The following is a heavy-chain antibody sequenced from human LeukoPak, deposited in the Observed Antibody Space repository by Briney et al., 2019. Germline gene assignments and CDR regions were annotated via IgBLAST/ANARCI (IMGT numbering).Heavy chain of an antibody. CDR2: INHSGST. D-gene: IGHD2-15*01. CDR3: ARGRDVIVVVAATPYGMDV. J-gene: IGHJ6*02. V-gene: IGHV4-34*01. CDR1: GGSFSGYY. Sequence: SETPSLTCAVSGGSFSGYYWSWIRQPPGKGLQWIGEINHSGSTNYNPSLKSRVTISVDTSKNQFSLRLSSVTAADTAVYYCARGRDVIVVVAATPYGMDVWGQGTTVTVSS.